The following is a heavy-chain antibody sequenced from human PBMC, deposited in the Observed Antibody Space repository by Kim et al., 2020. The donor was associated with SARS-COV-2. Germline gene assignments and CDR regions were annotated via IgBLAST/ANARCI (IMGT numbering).Heavy chain of an antibody. CDR2: TYYRSKWSN. Sequence: SQTLSLTRAISGDSVSSNSVTWNWIRQSPSRGLEWLGRTYYRSKWSNDSAVSVRSRITINPDTSKNQFSLQLISMTPEDTAVYYCVRRISNGWYDHWGQG. D-gene: IGHD3-22*01. V-gene: IGHV6-1*01. CDR1: GDSVSSNSVT. J-gene: IGHJ5*02. CDR3: VRRISNGWYDH.